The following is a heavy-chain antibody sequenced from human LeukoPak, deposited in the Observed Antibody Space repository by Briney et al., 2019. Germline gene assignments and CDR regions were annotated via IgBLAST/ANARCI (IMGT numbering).Heavy chain of an antibody. CDR2: IKHDGSEK. CDR1: GFTFHKHW. Sequence: GGSLRLSCATSGFTFHKHWLTWVRQAPGKGLEWVANIKHDGSEKYYVDSVKGRFTVSRDNANNSVSLLMSSLRVDDTAVYYCTVLGYWGQGTLVTVSS. V-gene: IGHV3-7*01. J-gene: IGHJ4*02. D-gene: IGHD3-16*01. CDR3: TVLGY.